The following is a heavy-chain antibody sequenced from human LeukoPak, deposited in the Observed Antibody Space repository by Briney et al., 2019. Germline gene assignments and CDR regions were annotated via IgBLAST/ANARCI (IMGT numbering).Heavy chain of an antibody. D-gene: IGHD6-13*01. CDR2: ISYHGSNK. CDR1: GFTFSSYG. J-gene: IGHJ3*02. CDR3: AKDKAAAGPTDAFDI. Sequence: GGSLRLSCAASGFTFSSYGMHWVRQAPGKGLEWVAVISYHGSNKYYADSVKGRFTISRDNSKNTLYLQMNSLRAEDTAVYYCAKDKAAAGPTDAFDIWGQGTMVTVSS. V-gene: IGHV3-30*18.